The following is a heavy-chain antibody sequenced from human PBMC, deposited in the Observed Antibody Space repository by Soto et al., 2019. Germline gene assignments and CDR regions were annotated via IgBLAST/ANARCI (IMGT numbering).Heavy chain of an antibody. CDR1: GFTFSSYA. CDR3: AKSDFGVYAIPNGYFDY. J-gene: IGHJ4*02. Sequence: GGSLRLSCAASGFTFSSYAMSWVRQAPGKGLEWVSAISGSGGSTYYADSVKGRFTISRDNSKNTLYLQMNSLRAEDTAVYYCAKSDFGVYAIPNGYFDYWGQGTLVTVSS. CDR2: ISGSGGST. V-gene: IGHV3-23*01. D-gene: IGHD2-8*01.